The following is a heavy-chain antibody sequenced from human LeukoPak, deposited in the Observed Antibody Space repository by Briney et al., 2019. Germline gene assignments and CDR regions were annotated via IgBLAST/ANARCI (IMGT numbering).Heavy chain of an antibody. V-gene: IGHV3-23*01. J-gene: IGHJ4*02. Sequence: HPGGSLRLSCAASGFTFSSYAMSWVRQAPGKGLEWVSAISGSGLSTFYADSVKGRFTISRDNSKNTLYLQMNSLRAEDTAVYYCAKGQRFYGEYYFDYWGQGTLVTVSS. CDR1: GFTFSSYA. D-gene: IGHD4-17*01. CDR2: ISGSGLST. CDR3: AKGQRFYGEYYFDY.